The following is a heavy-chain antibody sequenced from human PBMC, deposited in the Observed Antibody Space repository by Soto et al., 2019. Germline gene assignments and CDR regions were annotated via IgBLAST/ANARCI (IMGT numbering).Heavy chain of an antibody. CDR2: IYSGGST. CDR3: XXXXXXXXXXXXFDY. Sequence: EVQLVESGGGLIQPGGSLRLSCAASGFTVSSNYMSWVRQAPGKGLEWVSVIYSGGSTYYADSVKGRFTISRDNSKNTXXXXXXXXXXXXXXXXXXXXXXXXXXXXXXFDYWGQGTLVTVSS. V-gene: IGHV3-53*01. CDR1: GFTVSSNY. J-gene: IGHJ4*02.